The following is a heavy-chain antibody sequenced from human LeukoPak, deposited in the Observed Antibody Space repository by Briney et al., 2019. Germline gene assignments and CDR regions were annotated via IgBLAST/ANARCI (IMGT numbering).Heavy chain of an antibody. CDR1: GGTFSSYA. CDR3: ARGEQQPGPYLDFGL. V-gene: IGHV1-69*05. CDR2: IIPIFGTA. Sequence: GSSVKVSCKASGGTFSSYAISWVRQAPGQGLEWMGGIIPIFGTANYAQKLQGRVTMTTDTSTSTAYMELRSLRSDDTAVYYCARGEQQPGPYLDFGLWGRGTLVTVSS. D-gene: IGHD6-13*01. J-gene: IGHJ2*01.